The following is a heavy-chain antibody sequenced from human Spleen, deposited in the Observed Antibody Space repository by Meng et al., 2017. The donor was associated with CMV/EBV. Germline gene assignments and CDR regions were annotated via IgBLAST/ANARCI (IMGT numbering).Heavy chain of an antibody. CDR2: TYYRSKWYN. V-gene: IGHV6-1*01. Sequence: CAKAGDSVSSNRATWNWIRQSPARGLEWLGRTYYRSKWYNEYAVSVKSRITINPDTSKNQFSLQLNSVTPEDTALYYCARSPGYFDYWGQGTLVTVSS. CDR3: ARSPGYFDY. CDR1: GDSVSSNRAT. J-gene: IGHJ4*02.